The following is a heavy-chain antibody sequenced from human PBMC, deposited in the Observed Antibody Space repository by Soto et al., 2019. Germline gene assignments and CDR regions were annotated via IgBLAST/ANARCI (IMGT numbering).Heavy chain of an antibody. J-gene: IGHJ5*02. Sequence: GGSLRLSCAASGFTFSTYNMNWVRQAPGKGLEWVSSISSSSSYIYYADSVKGRFTISRDNAKNSLYLQMNSLRAEDTAVYYCARDLEVAVAGAWGQGTLVTVSS. CDR2: ISSSSSYI. D-gene: IGHD6-19*01. CDR3: ARDLEVAVAGA. CDR1: GFTFSTYN. V-gene: IGHV3-21*01.